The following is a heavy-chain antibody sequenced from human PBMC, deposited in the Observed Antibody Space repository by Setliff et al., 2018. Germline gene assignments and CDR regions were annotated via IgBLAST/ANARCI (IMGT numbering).Heavy chain of an antibody. CDR1: GDSISSGSYY. CDR3: ARAGPTDTFFRVLVISWWDP. Sequence: NPSETLSLTCTVSGDSISSGSYYWTWIRQPAGKGLEWIGHFHTGGSTNYNRSLRSRVSISVDTSKNQFSLKLSSVTAADTATYYCARAGPTDTFFRVLVISWWDPWGQGSLVTVSS. D-gene: IGHD3-3*01. CDR2: FHTGGST. V-gene: IGHV4-61*09. J-gene: IGHJ5*02.